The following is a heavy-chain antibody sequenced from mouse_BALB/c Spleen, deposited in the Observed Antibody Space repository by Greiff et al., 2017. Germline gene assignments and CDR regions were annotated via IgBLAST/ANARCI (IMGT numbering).Heavy chain of an antibody. CDR1: GYSITSDYA. CDR3: ARMNYGSSYY. J-gene: IGHJ2*01. CDR2: ISYSGST. D-gene: IGHD1-1*01. Sequence: EVKLMESGPGLVKPSQSLSLTCTVTGYSITSDYAWNWIRQFPGNKLEWMGYISYSGSTSYNPSLKSRISITRDTSKNQFFLQLNSVTTEDTATYYCARMNYGSSYYWGQGTTLTVSS. V-gene: IGHV3-2*02.